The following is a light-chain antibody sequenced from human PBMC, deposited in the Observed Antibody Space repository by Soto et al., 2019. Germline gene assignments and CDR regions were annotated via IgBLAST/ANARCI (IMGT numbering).Light chain of an antibody. Sequence: VVMTQSPATVSLSPGERASLSCRASQSLSSYLAWYQQKPGQAPRLLIYDASNRATGIPARFSGSGSGTDFTLTISSLEPEDFAVYYCQQRTNWLTFGGGTKVDIK. CDR2: DAS. CDR3: QQRTNWLT. V-gene: IGKV3-11*01. J-gene: IGKJ4*01. CDR1: QSLSSY.